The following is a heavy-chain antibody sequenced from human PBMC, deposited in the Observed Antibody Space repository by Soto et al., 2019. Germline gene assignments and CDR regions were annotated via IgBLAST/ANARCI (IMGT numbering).Heavy chain of an antibody. CDR2: IYYSGST. V-gene: IGHV4-59*01. Sequence: PSETLSLTCTVSGGSISSYYWSWIRQPPGKGLEWIGYIYYSGSTNYNPSLKSRVTISVDTSKNQFSLKLSSVTAADTAVYYCARDQPSHPPVLRYFDWLLDYRDLTFDYWGQGTLVTVSS. J-gene: IGHJ4*02. CDR3: ARDQPSHPPVLRYFDWLLDYRDLTFDY. D-gene: IGHD3-9*01. CDR1: GGSISSYY.